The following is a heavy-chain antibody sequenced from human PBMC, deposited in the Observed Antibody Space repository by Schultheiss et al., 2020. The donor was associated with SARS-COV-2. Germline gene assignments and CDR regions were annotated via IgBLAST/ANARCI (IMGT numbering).Heavy chain of an antibody. CDR1: GGSIFTEIYY. Sequence: SETLSLTCTVSGGSIFTEIYYWAWIRQPPGKGLEWVGSGYYTGSTYYNPSLKSRVTISVDTSKHQLSLRLSSVTAADTAVYYCARYEAPWGQGTLVTVSS. D-gene: IGHD3-16*01. CDR2: GYYTGST. CDR3: ARYEAP. V-gene: IGHV4-39*07. J-gene: IGHJ5*02.